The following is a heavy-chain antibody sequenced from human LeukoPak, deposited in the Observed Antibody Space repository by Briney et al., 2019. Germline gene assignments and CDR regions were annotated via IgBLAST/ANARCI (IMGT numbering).Heavy chain of an antibody. J-gene: IGHJ4*02. CDR1: GFTFSSYW. D-gene: IGHD1-14*01. Sequence: GGSLRLSCAASGFTFSSYWMHWVRQAPGKGLEWVSLISGDGSVTYYADSVKGRFTISRDNSKNSLYLQMNSLRLEDTAFYYCATGSQPGTTFDYWGQGTLVTASS. CDR3: ATGSQPGTTFDY. V-gene: IGHV3-43*02. CDR2: ISGDGSVT.